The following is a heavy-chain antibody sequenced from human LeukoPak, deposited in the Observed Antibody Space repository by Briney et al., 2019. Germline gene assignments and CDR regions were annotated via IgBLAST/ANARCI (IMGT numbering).Heavy chain of an antibody. CDR1: GGSISSGSYY. CDR2: IYTSGST. V-gene: IGHV4-61*02. CDR3: ARVWAYYYEAQN. D-gene: IGHD3-22*01. J-gene: IGHJ4*02. Sequence: PSQTLSLTCTVSGGSISSGSYYWSWIRQPAGKGLEWIGRIYTSGSTNYNPSLKSRVTISVDTSKNQFSLKLSSVTAADTAVYYCARVWAYYYEAQNWGQGTLVTVSP.